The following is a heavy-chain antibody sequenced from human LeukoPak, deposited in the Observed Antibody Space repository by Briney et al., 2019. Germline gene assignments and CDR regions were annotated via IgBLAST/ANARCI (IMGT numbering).Heavy chain of an antibody. V-gene: IGHV3-23*01. CDR3: AAHPGYSSGWYYY. Sequence: PGGSLRLSCAASGFTFSSYAMSWVRQAPGKGLEWVSAISGSGGSTYYADSVKGQFTISRDNSKNTLYLQMNSLRAEDTAVHYCAAHPGYSSGWYYYWGQGTLVTVSS. D-gene: IGHD6-19*01. CDR2: ISGSGGST. J-gene: IGHJ4*02. CDR1: GFTFSSYA.